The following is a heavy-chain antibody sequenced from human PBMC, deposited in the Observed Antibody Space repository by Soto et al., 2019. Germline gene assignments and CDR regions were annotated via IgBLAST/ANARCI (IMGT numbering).Heavy chain of an antibody. V-gene: IGHV4-59*01. CDR1: GGSFSSYY. CDR2: IYYSGST. D-gene: IGHD2-21*02. Sequence: SETLSLTCTVSGGSFSSYYWSWIRQPPGKGLEWIGYIYYSGSTNYNPSLKSRVTISVDTSKNQFSLKLNSVTAADTAVYYCARDLWGYCGADCYPLDVWGQGTTVTVSS. J-gene: IGHJ6*02. CDR3: ARDLWGYCGADCYPLDV.